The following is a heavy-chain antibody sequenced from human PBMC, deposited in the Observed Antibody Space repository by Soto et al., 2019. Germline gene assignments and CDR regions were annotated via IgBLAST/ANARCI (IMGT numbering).Heavy chain of an antibody. CDR1: GYSLTSGYH. V-gene: IGHV4-38-2*01. Sequence: PSETLSLTCGVSGYSLTSGYHWGWIRQPPGKGLEWIGTIYRSGTTHYNPSLMSRVTMSVDTSKNQFSLKVTSATAADTAVYFCVRVYGRSSCFFDSWGQGTLVTVSS. D-gene: IGHD6-6*01. CDR3: VRVYGRSSCFFDS. CDR2: IYRSGTT. J-gene: IGHJ4*02.